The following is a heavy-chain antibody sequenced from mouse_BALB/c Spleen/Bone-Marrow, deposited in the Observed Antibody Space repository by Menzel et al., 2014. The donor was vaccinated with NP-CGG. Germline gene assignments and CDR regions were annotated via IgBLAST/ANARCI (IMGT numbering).Heavy chain of an antibody. CDR3: TRQRGDYAMDY. CDR2: ISNGGNYT. D-gene: IGHD1-1*02. V-gene: IGHV5-9-3*01. J-gene: IGHJ4*01. CDR1: GFTFSSYG. Sequence: EVKLQESGGGLVKPGGSLKLSCAAPGFTFSSYGVSWVRQTPEKRLEWVATISNGGNYTYYPDSVKGRFTISRDNAKNTLYLQMSSLRSEDTAMYYCTRQRGDYAMDYWGQGTSVTVSS.